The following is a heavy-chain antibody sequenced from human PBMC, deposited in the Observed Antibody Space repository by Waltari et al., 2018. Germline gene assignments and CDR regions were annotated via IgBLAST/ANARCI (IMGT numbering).Heavy chain of an antibody. CDR1: GDSMSSTDC. D-gene: IGHD2-15*01. CDR2: IHLSGRT. Sequence: QMQLQESGPGLLKPSGTLSLTRAVSGDSMSSTDCWNWVLEPQGNGLVCIGQIHLSGRTHYKPSLESRVTTSIDTSNNEFSLKVTSATAADTAVYYCARDRGRGLYLDSWGQGTLVTVSP. CDR3: ARDRGRGLYLDS. J-gene: IGHJ4*02. V-gene: IGHV4-4*02.